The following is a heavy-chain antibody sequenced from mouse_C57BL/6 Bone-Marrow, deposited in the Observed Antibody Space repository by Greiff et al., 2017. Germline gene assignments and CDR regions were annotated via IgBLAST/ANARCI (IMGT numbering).Heavy chain of an antibody. CDR2: INPYNGGT. V-gene: IGHV1-19*01. CDR1: GYTFTDYY. D-gene: IGHD5-1*01. CDR3: ARRESTLYFDV. J-gene: IGHJ1*03. Sequence: EVQLVESGPVLVKPGASVKMSCKASGYTFTDYYMNWVKQSHGKSHEWIGVINPYNGGTSYNQKFKGKATLTVDKSSSTAYMELNSLTSEDSAVYYCARRESTLYFDVGGTETTLTVSS.